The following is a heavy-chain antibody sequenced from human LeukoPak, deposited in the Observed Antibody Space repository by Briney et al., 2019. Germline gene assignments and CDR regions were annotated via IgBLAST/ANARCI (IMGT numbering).Heavy chain of an antibody. CDR1: GFTFSNYW. J-gene: IGHJ4*02. Sequence: GGSLRLSCAASGFTFSNYWMSWVRQAPGKGLEWVANIKEDGSEKYYMDSVKGRFTISRDNAKNSLYLQVNSLRAEDTAVYYCGRVSQWAFDYWGQGTLVTVSS. D-gene: IGHD2-8*01. CDR3: GRVSQWAFDY. V-gene: IGHV3-7*01. CDR2: IKEDGSEK.